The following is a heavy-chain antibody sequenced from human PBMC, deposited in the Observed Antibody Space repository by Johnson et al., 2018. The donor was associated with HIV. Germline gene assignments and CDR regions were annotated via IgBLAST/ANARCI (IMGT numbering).Heavy chain of an antibody. Sequence: VQLVESGGGLVQPGGSLRLSCAASGFTVSSNYMSWVRQAPGKGLEWVANIKQDGSEKYYVDSVKGRFTIFRDNAKNSLYLQMNSLRAEDTAFYYCAREETQRGYALTAFDIWGQGTLVTVSS. V-gene: IGHV3-7*03. CDR2: IKQDGSEK. CDR3: AREETQRGYALTAFDI. J-gene: IGHJ3*02. CDR1: GFTVSSNY. D-gene: IGHD6-25*01.